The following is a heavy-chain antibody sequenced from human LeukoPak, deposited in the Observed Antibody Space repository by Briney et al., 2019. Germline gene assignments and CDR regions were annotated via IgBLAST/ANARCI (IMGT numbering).Heavy chain of an antibody. Sequence: GGTLRLSCVASGFTFSSHGMNWVRQAPGKGLEWVSGITSGTRTYYADSVKGRFTISRDNSKNTLYLQMNSLRAEDTAVYYCAKSGEGAATPEYFDLWGRGTLVTVSS. CDR2: ITSGTRT. CDR3: AKSGEGAATPEYFDL. D-gene: IGHD2-15*01. CDR1: GFTFSSHG. J-gene: IGHJ2*01. V-gene: IGHV3-23*01.